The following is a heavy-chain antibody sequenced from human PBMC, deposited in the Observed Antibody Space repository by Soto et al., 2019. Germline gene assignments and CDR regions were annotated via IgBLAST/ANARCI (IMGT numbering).Heavy chain of an antibody. CDR2: ISTNGRTT. CDR1: GFSFSDYS. CDR3: ARNLIKGYCSGGSCRIDAFDI. V-gene: IGHV3-48*01. D-gene: IGHD2-15*01. J-gene: IGHJ3*02. Sequence: TGGSLRLSCEASGFSFSDYSMKWVRQAPGKGLEWLSFISTNGRTTYYADSVKGRFTISRDNAQSSLYLQVSSLRVEDTAVYYCARNLIKGYCSGGSCRIDAFDIWGPGTMVTVSS.